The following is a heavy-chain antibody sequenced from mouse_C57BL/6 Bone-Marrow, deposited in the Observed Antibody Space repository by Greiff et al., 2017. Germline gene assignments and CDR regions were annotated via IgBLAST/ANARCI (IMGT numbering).Heavy chain of an antibody. V-gene: IGHV1-64*01. CDR1: GYTFTSYW. Sequence: QVHVKQPGAELVKPGASVKLSCKASGYTFTSYWMHWVKQRPGQGLEWIGMIHPNSGSTNYNEKFKSKATLTVDKSSSTAYMQLSSLTSEDSAVYYCAREGKGYYAMDYWGQGTSVTVSS. D-gene: IGHD1-3*01. CDR3: AREGKGYYAMDY. J-gene: IGHJ4*01. CDR2: IHPNSGST.